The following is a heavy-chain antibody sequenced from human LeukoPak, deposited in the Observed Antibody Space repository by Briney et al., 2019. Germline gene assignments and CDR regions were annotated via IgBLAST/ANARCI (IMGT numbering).Heavy chain of an antibody. CDR2: IYTSGST. J-gene: IGHJ6*03. CDR1: GGSISSGSYY. CDR3: AREYKGSGSYYHYYYYMDV. V-gene: IGHV4-61*02. Sequence: SETLSLTCTVSGGSISSGSYYWSWIRQPAGKGLEWIGRIYTSGSTNYNPSLKSRVTISVDTSKNQFSLKLSSVTAADTAVYYCAREYKGSGSYYHYYYYMDVWGKGTTVTVSS. D-gene: IGHD1-26*01.